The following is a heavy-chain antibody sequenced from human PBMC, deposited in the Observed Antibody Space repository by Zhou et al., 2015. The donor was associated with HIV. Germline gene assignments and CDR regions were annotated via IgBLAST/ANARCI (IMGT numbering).Heavy chain of an antibody. D-gene: IGHD3/OR15-3a*01. J-gene: IGHJ6*02. Sequence: QVQLVESGGGVVQPGRSLRLSCAASGFTFSSYGMHWVRQAPGKGLEWVAVMSSDGSNEYYADSVKGRFTISRDNSKSTLYLQMNSLRIEDTAVYYCARDIWTGPHYYYGMDVWGQGTTVAVSS. CDR1: GFTFSSYG. CDR2: MSSDGSNE. CDR3: ARDIWTGPHYYYGMDV. V-gene: IGHV3-30*03.